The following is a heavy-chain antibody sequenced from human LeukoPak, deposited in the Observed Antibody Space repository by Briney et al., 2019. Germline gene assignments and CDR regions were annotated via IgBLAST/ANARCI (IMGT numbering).Heavy chain of an antibody. CDR3: ARVGSYYNGMDV. CDR2: ISYSGST. D-gene: IGHD1-26*01. V-gene: IGHV4-59*01. CDR1: GGSLSSYY. Sequence: SETLSLTCTVSGGSLSSYYWHWIRQPPGKGLEWIGYISYSGSTNYNPSLKSRVTISVDTSKNQFSLKPSSVTAADTAVYYCARVGSYYNGMDVWGQGTTVTVSS. J-gene: IGHJ6*02.